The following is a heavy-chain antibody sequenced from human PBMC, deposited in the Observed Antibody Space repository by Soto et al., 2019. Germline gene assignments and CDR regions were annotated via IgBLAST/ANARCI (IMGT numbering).Heavy chain of an antibody. CDR1: GFTFSSYA. Sequence: QVQLVESGGGVVQPGRSLRLSCAASGFTFSSYAMHWVRQAPGKGLEWVAVISYDGSNKYYADSVKGRFTISRDNSKNTLYRQMNSLRAEDTAVYYCARGHYCSGGSCVPDAFDIWGQGTMVTVSS. D-gene: IGHD2-15*01. CDR3: ARGHYCSGGSCVPDAFDI. V-gene: IGHV3-30-3*01. J-gene: IGHJ3*02. CDR2: ISYDGSNK.